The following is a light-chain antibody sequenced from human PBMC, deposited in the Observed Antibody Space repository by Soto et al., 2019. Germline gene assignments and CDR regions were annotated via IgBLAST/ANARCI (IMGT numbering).Light chain of an antibody. V-gene: IGKV1-9*01. CDR2: DAS. J-gene: IGKJ4*01. Sequence: DIQLTQSPSFLSASVGDRVTITCRASHDISSYLAWYQQTPGKAPKLLIYDASILESGVPSRFSGSGSGTDFTLTISSLQPEDFATYYCQHLNNYPLSFGGGTKVDIK. CDR3: QHLNNYPLS. CDR1: HDISSY.